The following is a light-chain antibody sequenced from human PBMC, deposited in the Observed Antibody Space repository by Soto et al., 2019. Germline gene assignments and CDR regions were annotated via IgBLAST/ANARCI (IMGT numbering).Light chain of an antibody. CDR3: QQYSTYPT. Sequence: DIQMTQSPSSLSASAGDRVTVTCRASQDVGDRVAWYQMKPGKAPMSLIYAASQLQTWIPSRFSASGSGTDFTLTISSLQPDDFATYYCQQYSTYPTFGGGTKVEI. CDR2: AAS. V-gene: IGKV1D-16*01. CDR1: QDVGDR. J-gene: IGKJ4*01.